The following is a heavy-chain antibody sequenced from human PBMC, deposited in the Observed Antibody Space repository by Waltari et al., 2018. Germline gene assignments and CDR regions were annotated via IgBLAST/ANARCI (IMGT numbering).Heavy chain of an antibody. J-gene: IGHJ4*02. V-gene: IGHV3-21*01. CDR2: ITRGSRDI. CDR1: GFTLSSYS. D-gene: IGHD1-26*01. Sequence: EVQLVESGGGLVKPGGSLRLSCAASGFTLSSYSMNWVRQAPGKGLEWVSSITRGSRDIYYADSVKGRFTIARDNAKNSLYLQMNSLRAEDTAVYYCARDRWEQAIDYWGQGTLVTVSS. CDR3: ARDRWEQAIDY.